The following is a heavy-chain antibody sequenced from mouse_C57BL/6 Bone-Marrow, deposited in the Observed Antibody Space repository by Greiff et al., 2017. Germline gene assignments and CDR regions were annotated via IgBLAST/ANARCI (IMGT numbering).Heavy chain of an antibody. CDR1: GFTFSDYY. CDR3: ARANWAFDD. D-gene: IGHD4-1*01. V-gene: IGHV5-16*01. Sequence: EVMLVESEGGLVQPGSSMKLSCTASGFTFSDYYMAWVRQVPEKGLEWVANINYDGSSTYYLDSLKSRFIISRDNAKNILYLQMSSLKSEDTATYYCARANWAFDDWGQGTTLTVSS. J-gene: IGHJ2*01. CDR2: INYDGSST.